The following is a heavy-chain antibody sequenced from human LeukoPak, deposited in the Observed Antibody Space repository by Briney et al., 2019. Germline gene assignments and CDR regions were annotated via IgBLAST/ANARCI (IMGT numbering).Heavy chain of an antibody. D-gene: IGHD1-26*01. V-gene: IGHV1-18*01. CDR2: ISAYNGNT. CDR1: GYTFTSYG. CDR3: ARVIVGAFCSDY. J-gene: IGHJ4*02. Sequence: ASVKVSCKASGYTFTSYGISWVRQAPGQGLEWMRWISAYNGNTNYAQKLQGRVTMTTDTSTSTAYMELRSLRSDDTAVYYCARVIVGAFCSDYWGQGTLVTVSS.